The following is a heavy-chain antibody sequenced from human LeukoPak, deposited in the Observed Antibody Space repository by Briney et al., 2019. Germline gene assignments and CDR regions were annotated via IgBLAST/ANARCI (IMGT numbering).Heavy chain of an antibody. J-gene: IGHJ4*02. CDR2: INPNRGGT. CDR3: ARSLSRIAYYDSSRGPSRY. V-gene: IGHV1-2*02. CDR1: GYTFTGYF. Sequence: GASVKVSCKASGYTFTGYFMHWVGQAPGQGREWMGWINPNRGGTNYAQKLHGRVTMTTDTSTSTAYMELRSLRSDDTAVYYCARSLSRIAYYDSSRGPSRYWGQGTLVTVSS. D-gene: IGHD3-22*01.